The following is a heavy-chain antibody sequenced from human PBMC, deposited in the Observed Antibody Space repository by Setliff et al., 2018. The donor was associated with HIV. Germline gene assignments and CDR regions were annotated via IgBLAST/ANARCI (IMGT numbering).Heavy chain of an antibody. D-gene: IGHD1-26*01. V-gene: IGHV4-59*11. CDR2: IYYSGSP. J-gene: IGHJ2*01. Sequence: SETLSLTCTVSGGSISSHYWTWIRQPPGKELEWIGSIYYSGSPNYNPSLKSRVAMSVDRSKNQFSLKLTSVTAADTALYYCARVPPFSGSNFSWYFDLWGRGTLVTVSS. CDR3: ARVPPFSGSNFSWYFDL. CDR1: GGSISSHY.